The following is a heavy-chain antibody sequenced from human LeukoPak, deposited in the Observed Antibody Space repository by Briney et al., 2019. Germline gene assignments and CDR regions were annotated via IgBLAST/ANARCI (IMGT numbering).Heavy chain of an antibody. J-gene: IGHJ3*02. V-gene: IGHV4-59*08. CDR2: IYYSGST. CDR3: ARVGRSTYYYDSSGQFSRGAFDI. CDR1: GGSISSYY. Sequence: SETLSLTCTVSGGSISSYYWSWTRQPPGKGLEWIGYIYYSGSTNYNPSLKSRVTISVDTSKNQFSLKLSSVTAADTAVYYCARVGRSTYYYDSSGQFSRGAFDIWGQGTMVTVSS. D-gene: IGHD3-22*01.